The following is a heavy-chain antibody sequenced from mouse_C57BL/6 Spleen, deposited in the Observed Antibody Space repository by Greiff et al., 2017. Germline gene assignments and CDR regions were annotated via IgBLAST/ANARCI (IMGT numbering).Heavy chain of an antibody. V-gene: IGHV14-4*01. Sequence: EVQLQQSGAELVRPGASVKLSCTASGFNIKDDYMHWVKQRPEQGLEWIGWIDPENGDTEYASKFQGKATITADTSSNPAYLQLSSLTSEDTAVYYCTTGIYYYGSSYPYAMDYWGQGTSVTVSS. CDR2: IDPENGDT. CDR1: GFNIKDDY. J-gene: IGHJ4*01. D-gene: IGHD1-1*01. CDR3: TTGIYYYGSSYPYAMDY.